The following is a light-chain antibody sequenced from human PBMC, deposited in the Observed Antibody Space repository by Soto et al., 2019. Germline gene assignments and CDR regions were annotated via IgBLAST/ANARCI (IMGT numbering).Light chain of an antibody. Sequence: QSVLAQPASVSGSRGQPITISCTGTSSDVGGYNYVSWYQQHPGKAPKLMIFEVSNRPSGVSYRFSGSKSGNTASLTISGLQAGDEADYYCTSYTSSSTLYVFGSGTKVTVL. J-gene: IGLJ1*01. CDR3: TSYTSSSTLYV. V-gene: IGLV2-14*01. CDR2: EVS. CDR1: SSDVGGYNY.